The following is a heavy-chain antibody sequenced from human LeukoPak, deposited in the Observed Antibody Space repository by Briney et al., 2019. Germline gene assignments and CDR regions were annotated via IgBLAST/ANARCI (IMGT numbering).Heavy chain of an antibody. Sequence: ASVQVSCKVSGYTLTELSMHWVRQANGKGHEWMGGFDPEDGETIYAQKFQGRVTMTEDTSTDTAYMELSSLRSEDTAVYYCATRSWVGGSYLYFDYWGQGTLVTVSS. J-gene: IGHJ4*02. V-gene: IGHV1-24*01. CDR3: ATRSWVGGSYLYFDY. CDR1: GYTLTELS. D-gene: IGHD1-26*01. CDR2: FDPEDGET.